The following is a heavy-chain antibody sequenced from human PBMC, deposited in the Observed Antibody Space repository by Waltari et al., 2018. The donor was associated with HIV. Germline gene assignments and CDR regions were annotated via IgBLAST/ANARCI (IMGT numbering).Heavy chain of an antibody. D-gene: IGHD3-10*01. CDR3: ATGVRYYGP. V-gene: IGHV3-53*01. CDR2: IYPDDTT. J-gene: IGHJ5*02. CDR1: NFLISAKH. Sequence: EVLLAESGGRLIQPGGSLGLSGTASNFLISAKHVTWVRQAPGGSLEWVAVIYPDDTTHYADSVSGRFTISRAKSRTTVFLLMNSLFVDDTATYFCATGVRYYGPWGQGTRVTVSS.